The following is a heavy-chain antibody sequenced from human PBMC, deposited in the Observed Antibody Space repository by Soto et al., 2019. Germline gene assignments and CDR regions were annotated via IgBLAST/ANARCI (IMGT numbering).Heavy chain of an antibody. J-gene: IGHJ5*02. Sequence: PSETLSLTCTVSGGSISSGGYYWSWIRQHPGKGLEWIGYIYYSGSTYYNPSLKSRVTISVDTSKNQFSLKLSSVTAADTAVYYCARDKTLGYDSSGYPLSSWFDPWGQGTLVTVSS. CDR1: GGSISSGGYY. CDR2: IYYSGST. D-gene: IGHD3-22*01. CDR3: ARDKTLGYDSSGYPLSSWFDP. V-gene: IGHV4-31*03.